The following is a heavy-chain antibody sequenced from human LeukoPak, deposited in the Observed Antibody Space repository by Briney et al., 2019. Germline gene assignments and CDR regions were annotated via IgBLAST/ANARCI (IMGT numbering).Heavy chain of an antibody. J-gene: IGHJ4*02. Sequence: SETLSLTCTVSGGSISSSSYYWSWIRQPPGTGLEWIGYIYYSGSTNYNPSLKSRVTISVDTSKNQFSLKLSSVTAADTAVYYCVRTISDGSGDYWGQGTLVTVSA. CDR2: IYYSGST. D-gene: IGHD3-10*01. CDR1: GGSISSSSYY. V-gene: IGHV4-61*01. CDR3: VRTISDGSGDY.